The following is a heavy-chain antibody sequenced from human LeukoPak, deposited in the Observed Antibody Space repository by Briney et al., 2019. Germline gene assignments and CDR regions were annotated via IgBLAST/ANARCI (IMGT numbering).Heavy chain of an antibody. V-gene: IGHV3-48*01. J-gene: IGHJ4*02. CDR1: GFTFSSYS. Sequence: SGGSLRLSCAASGFTFSSYSLNWVRQAPGKGLEWVSYISSGSSTIYYADSMKGRFTISRDNSKNTLYLQMNSLRVEDTAVYYCARDYREGLGSGWPGDYWGQGTLVTVSS. CDR2: ISSGSSTI. D-gene: IGHD6-19*01. CDR3: ARDYREGLGSGWPGDY.